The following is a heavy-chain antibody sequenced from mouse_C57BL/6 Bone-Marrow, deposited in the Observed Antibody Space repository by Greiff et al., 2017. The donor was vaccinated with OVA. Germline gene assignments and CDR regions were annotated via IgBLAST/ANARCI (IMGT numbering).Heavy chain of an antibody. V-gene: IGHV1-69*01. Sequence: QVQLQQPGAELVMPGASVKLSCKASGYTFTSYWMHWVKQRPGQGLEWIGEIDPSDSYTNYNQKFKGKSTLTVDKSSSTAYMQLSSLTSEDSAVYYCARWDYDVLLFDYWGQGTSVTVSS. D-gene: IGHD2-4*01. CDR3: ARWDYDVLLFDY. CDR2: IDPSDSYT. J-gene: IGHJ4*01. CDR1: GYTFTSYW.